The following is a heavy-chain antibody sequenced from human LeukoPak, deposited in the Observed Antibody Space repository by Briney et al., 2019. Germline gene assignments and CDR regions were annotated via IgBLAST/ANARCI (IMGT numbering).Heavy chain of an antibody. J-gene: IGHJ4*02. CDR1: GFTFSRHW. D-gene: IGHD2-15*01. V-gene: IGHV3-7*01. CDR2: IKQDGSAK. Sequence: GGSLRLSCAASGFTFSRHWMYWVRQAPGKGLEWVANIKQDGSAKPYVDSVKGRFTFSRDNAKNSLFLQMYSLRAEDTAVYFCAREDGYCSGGNCYSYFDSWGQGTLVTVSS. CDR3: AREDGYCSGGNCYSYFDS.